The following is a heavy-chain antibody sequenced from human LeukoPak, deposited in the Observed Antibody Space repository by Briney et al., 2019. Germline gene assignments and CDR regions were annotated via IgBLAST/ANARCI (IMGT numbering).Heavy chain of an antibody. CDR1: GFTFSSYA. Sequence: GGSLRLSCAAPGFTFSSYAMSWVRQAPGKGLEGVSAISGSGGSTYYADSVKGRFTISRDNSKNTLYLQMNSLRAEDTAVYYCAKDQGSSGWYRVFDYWGQGTLVTVSS. J-gene: IGHJ4*02. CDR3: AKDQGSSGWYRVFDY. D-gene: IGHD6-19*01. CDR2: ISGSGGST. V-gene: IGHV3-23*01.